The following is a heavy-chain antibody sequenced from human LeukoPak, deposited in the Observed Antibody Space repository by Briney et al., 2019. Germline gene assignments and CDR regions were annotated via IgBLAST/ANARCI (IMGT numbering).Heavy chain of an antibody. V-gene: IGHV3-74*01. CDR3: ARDLENYGGNEPFDY. CDR2: INTDGSST. Sequence: GGPLSFSCAACGFTFSSYWMHGVRKAPGKRLLWVSRINTDGSSTTYADSVKGRFTISRDNAKNTLYLQMNSLRAGDTAVYYCARDLENYGGNEPFDYWGQGTLVTVSS. CDR1: GFTFSSYW. D-gene: IGHD4-23*01. J-gene: IGHJ4*02.